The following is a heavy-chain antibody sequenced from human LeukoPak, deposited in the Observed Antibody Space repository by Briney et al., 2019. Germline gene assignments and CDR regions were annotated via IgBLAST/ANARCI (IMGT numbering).Heavy chain of an antibody. J-gene: IGHJ6*02. CDR3: ARDRGVTIMDV. CDR1: GFTFSDYY. D-gene: IGHD3-3*01. V-gene: IGHV3-11*05. Sequence: GGSLRLSCAASGFTFSDYYMSWIRQAPGKGLEWVSYISSSSSYTNYADSVKGRFTISRDNAKNSLYLQMNSLRAEDTAVYYCARDRGVTIMDVWGQGTTVTVSS. CDR2: ISSSSSYT.